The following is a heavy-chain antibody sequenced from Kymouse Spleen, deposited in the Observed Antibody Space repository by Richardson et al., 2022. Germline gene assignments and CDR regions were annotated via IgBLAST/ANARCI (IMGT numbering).Heavy chain of an antibody. CDR2: IRSKANSYAT. D-gene: IGHD3-10*01. CDR3: HVTMVRGVIMDWFDP. J-gene: IGHJ5*02. Sequence: EVQLVESGGGLVQPGGSLKLSCAASGFTFSGSAMHWVRQASGKGLEWVGRIRSKANSYATAYAASVKGRFTISRDDSKNTAYLQMNSLKTEDTAVYYCHVTMVRGVIMDWFDPWGQGTLVTVSS. CDR1: GFTFSGSA. V-gene: IGHV3-73*02.